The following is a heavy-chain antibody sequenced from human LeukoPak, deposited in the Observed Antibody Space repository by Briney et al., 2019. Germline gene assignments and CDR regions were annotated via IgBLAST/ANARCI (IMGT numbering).Heavy chain of an antibody. CDR2: IYPGDSDT. Sequence: GESLKVSCEISGYTFTHNWIAWVRQMPGKGLEWMGVIYPGDSDTRYSPSFQGQVTISADKSINTAYLQWSSLKASDTAMYYCARHPQVRLVHEFDYWGQGTLVTVSS. CDR1: GYTFTHNW. D-gene: IGHD6-19*01. CDR3: ARHPQVRLVHEFDY. J-gene: IGHJ4*02. V-gene: IGHV5-51*01.